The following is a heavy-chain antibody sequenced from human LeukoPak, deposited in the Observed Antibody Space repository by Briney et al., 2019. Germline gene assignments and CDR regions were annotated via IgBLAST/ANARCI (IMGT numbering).Heavy chain of an antibody. V-gene: IGHV1-18*01. CDR3: ASHPKTTEGDY. CDR1: GYTFTSYD. J-gene: IGHJ4*02. D-gene: IGHD4-17*01. Sequence: ASVKVSCKASGYTFTSYDINWVLQAPGQGLEWMGWISAYNGYTKYAPSLQGRVAMTTDTSTSTAYMQLRSLRSDDTAVYYCASHPKTTEGDYWGQGTLVTVSS. CDR2: ISAYNGYT.